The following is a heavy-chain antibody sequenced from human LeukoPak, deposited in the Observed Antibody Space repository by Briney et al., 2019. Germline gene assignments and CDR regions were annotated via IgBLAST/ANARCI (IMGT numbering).Heavy chain of an antibody. CDR2: ISSDVNIK. V-gene: IGHV3-30-3*01. D-gene: IGHD3-10*01. Sequence: GGSLSLSCAASGFDFHNYVIHWVRQAPGKGLEWVAVISSDVNIKYYADSVKGRFTISRDSSSKMVSLQMNSLGTEDTAVYYCVRVRFYESGSLPTFYFDYWGQGTLVTVSS. CDR3: VRVRFYESGSLPTFYFDY. CDR1: GFDFHNYV. J-gene: IGHJ4*02.